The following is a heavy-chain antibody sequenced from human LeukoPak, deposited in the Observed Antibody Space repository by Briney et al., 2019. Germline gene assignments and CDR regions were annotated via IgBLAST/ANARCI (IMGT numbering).Heavy chain of an antibody. Sequence: SETLSLTCTVSGGSISSSSYYWGWVRQPPGKGLEWIGSIYYSGSTYYNPSPKSRVTISVDTSKNQFSLKLSSVTAADTAVYYCARLAGYYYGSGSSIDYWGQGNLVTVSS. J-gene: IGHJ4*02. CDR1: GGSISSSSYY. V-gene: IGHV4-39*01. D-gene: IGHD3-10*01. CDR3: ARLAGYYYGSGSSIDY. CDR2: IYYSGST.